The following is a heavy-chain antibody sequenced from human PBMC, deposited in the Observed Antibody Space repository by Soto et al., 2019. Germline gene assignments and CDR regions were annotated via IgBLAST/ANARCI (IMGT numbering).Heavy chain of an antibody. V-gene: IGHV3-23*01. D-gene: IGHD6-25*01. J-gene: IGHJ4*02. CDR3: AKFFVETGSNSGCLWCFHY. CDR1: GFTFSNYA. CDR2: NSGIGGTT. Sequence: EVQLLESGGGLVQPGRSLRLSCAASGFTFSNYAMSWVRQAPGQGLDWVSANSGIGGTTYYADSVKGWFTITRNNSKNTLLLQMNSRRTEDTAVYYCAKFFVETGSNSGCLWCFHYCGQGSLVTVSS.